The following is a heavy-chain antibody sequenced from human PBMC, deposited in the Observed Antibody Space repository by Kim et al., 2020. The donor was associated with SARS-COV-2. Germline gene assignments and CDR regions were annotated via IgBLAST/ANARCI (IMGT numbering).Heavy chain of an antibody. J-gene: IGHJ4*02. CDR3: ARDRFPGIAVYFDY. D-gene: IGHD6-19*01. V-gene: IGHV1-18*01. Sequence: AQKLQGRGTMTTDTSTSTAYMELRSLRSDDTAVYYCARDRFPGIAVYFDYWGQGTLVTVSS.